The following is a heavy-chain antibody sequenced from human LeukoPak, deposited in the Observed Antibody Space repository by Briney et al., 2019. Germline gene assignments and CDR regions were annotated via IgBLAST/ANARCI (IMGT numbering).Heavy chain of an antibody. Sequence: GGSLRLSCAASGFTFSSYGMHWVRRAPGKGLEWVAVISYDGSNKYYADSVKGRFTISIDNSKNTLYLQMNSLRAEDTAVYYCAKDRVLRFLEWLSNYYYYYGMDVWGQGTTVTVSS. CDR1: GFTFSSYG. CDR2: ISYDGSNK. CDR3: AKDRVLRFLEWLSNYYYYYGMDV. J-gene: IGHJ6*02. V-gene: IGHV3-30*18. D-gene: IGHD3-3*01.